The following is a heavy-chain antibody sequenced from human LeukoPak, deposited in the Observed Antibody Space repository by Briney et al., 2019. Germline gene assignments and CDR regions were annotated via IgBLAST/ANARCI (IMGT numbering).Heavy chain of an antibody. CDR2: INTGGSST. D-gene: IGHD3-10*01. Sequence: GGSLRLSCAASGFTFSSYWMHWVRQAPGMGLEWVSRINTGGSSTNYPDSVKGRFTISRDSAKNTLYLQMNSLRADDTAVYYCGRTVPGYSFDSWGQGTMVTVSS. CDR3: GRTVPGYSFDS. V-gene: IGHV3-74*01. J-gene: IGHJ4*02. CDR1: GFTFSSYW.